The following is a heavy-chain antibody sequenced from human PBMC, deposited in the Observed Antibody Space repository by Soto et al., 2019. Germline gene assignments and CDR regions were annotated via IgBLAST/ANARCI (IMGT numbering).Heavy chain of an antibody. Sequence: PGWSLRLSCAASGFTFSSYAMSWVRQAPGKGLEWVSAISGSGGSTYYADSVKGRFTISRDNSKNTLYLQMNSLRAEDTAVYYCATAPLMTTVTIFDFWRQGTLVPVTS. V-gene: IGHV3-23*01. D-gene: IGHD4-17*01. CDR1: GFTFSSYA. J-gene: IGHJ4*02. CDR3: ATAPLMTTVTIFDF. CDR2: ISGSGGST.